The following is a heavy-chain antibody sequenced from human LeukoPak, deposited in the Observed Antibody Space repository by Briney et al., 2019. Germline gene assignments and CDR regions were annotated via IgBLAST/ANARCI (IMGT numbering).Heavy chain of an antibody. D-gene: IGHD5-12*01. J-gene: IGHJ4*02. CDR3: ARLPSPATHFDY. CDR1: GFTFTNYW. Sequence: GGSLRLSYAASGFTFTNYWMSWVRQPPGKGLEWVANIGQDGNVKNYVDSVKGRFTISRDNAKSSLYLQINSLRAEDTAVFYCARLPSPATHFDYWGQGALVTVSS. V-gene: IGHV3-7*03. CDR2: IGQDGNVK.